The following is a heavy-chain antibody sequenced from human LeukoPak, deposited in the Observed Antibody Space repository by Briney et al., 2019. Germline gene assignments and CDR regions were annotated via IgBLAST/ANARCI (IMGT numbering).Heavy chain of an antibody. J-gene: IGHJ4*02. CDR3: AKSNSGYLRPFDY. Sequence: GGSLRLSCAASGFTFSSYAMSWVRQAPGKGLEWVSAIGGGGDGTYYADSVKGRFTVSRDNSKNTLYLQVNSLRAEDTAVYYCAKSNSGYLRPFDYWGQGTLVTVSS. D-gene: IGHD3-22*01. CDR2: IGGGGDGT. V-gene: IGHV3-23*01. CDR1: GFTFSSYA.